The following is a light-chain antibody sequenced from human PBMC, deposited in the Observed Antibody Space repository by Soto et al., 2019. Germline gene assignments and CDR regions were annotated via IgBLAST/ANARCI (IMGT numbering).Light chain of an antibody. CDR1: QSVRSN. CDR2: VAS. Sequence: EIVMTQSPATLSVSPGERATLSCRASQSVRSNLAWYQQKPGQTPRLLIYVASTRATGIPARFTGSGSGTEFTLTISSLQSEDFAIYYCQQYNNWPLTFGGGTKVEIE. V-gene: IGKV3-15*01. J-gene: IGKJ4*01. CDR3: QQYNNWPLT.